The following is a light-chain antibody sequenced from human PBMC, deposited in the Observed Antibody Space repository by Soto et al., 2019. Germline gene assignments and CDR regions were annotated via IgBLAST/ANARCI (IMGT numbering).Light chain of an antibody. J-gene: IGKJ2*01. CDR1: QSVTSSY. V-gene: IGKV3-20*01. CDR3: QQYGSTPPT. Sequence: EIVLTQSPGTLSLSPGERATLSCRASQSVTSSYLAWYQRKPGQAPRLLIFAASTRATGIPDRFSGSGSGTDFTLPISRLEPEDFALYYCQQYGSTPPTFGQGTKVEIK. CDR2: AAS.